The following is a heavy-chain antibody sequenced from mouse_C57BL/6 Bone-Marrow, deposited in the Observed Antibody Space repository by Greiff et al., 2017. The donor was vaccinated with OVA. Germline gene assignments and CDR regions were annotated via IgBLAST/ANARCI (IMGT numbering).Heavy chain of an antibody. Sequence: QVQLQQPGAELVKPGASVKLSCKASGYTFTSYWMHWVKQRPGQGLEWIGMIHPNSGGTNYNEKFKSKATLTVDKSSSTAYMQLSSLTSEDSAIYYCARHYGSSLAYWGQGTLVTVSA. J-gene: IGHJ3*01. CDR3: ARHYGSSLAY. CDR2: IHPNSGGT. D-gene: IGHD1-1*01. CDR1: GYTFTSYW. V-gene: IGHV1-64*01.